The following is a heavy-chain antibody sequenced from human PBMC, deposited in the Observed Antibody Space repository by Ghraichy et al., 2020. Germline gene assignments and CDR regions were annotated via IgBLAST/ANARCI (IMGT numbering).Heavy chain of an antibody. CDR2: INHSGST. J-gene: IGHJ4*02. D-gene: IGHD6-13*01. CDR1: NGPFDSYY. V-gene: IGHV4-34*01. Sequence: SETLSLTCAVYNGPFDSYYWSWIRQPPGKGLQWIGEINHSGSTNYNPSLKSRVALSVDRLKNQFSLRRSFVTAADTAMYYCARGRKSSQQLVPLPFDYWGQGTLVNVSS. CDR3: ARGRKSSQQLVPLPFDY.